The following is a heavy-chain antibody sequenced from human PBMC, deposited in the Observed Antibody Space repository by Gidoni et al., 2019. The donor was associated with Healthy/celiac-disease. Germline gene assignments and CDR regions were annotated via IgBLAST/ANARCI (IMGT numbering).Heavy chain of an antibody. Sequence: HVQLVQSGAVVSKPGSSVKVACTASAGSFRSYAISWVRKAPGQGLEWRGGIIPIVGTANYEQKFQGRVTITADESTRTANMELSSLRAEDTAVYYCARGGSGYYYEGWNGYYFDYWGQGTLVTVSS. CDR1: AGSFRSYA. CDR2: IIPIVGTA. J-gene: IGHJ4*02. CDR3: ARGGSGYYYEGWNGYYFDY. D-gene: IGHD3-22*01. V-gene: IGHV1-69*01.